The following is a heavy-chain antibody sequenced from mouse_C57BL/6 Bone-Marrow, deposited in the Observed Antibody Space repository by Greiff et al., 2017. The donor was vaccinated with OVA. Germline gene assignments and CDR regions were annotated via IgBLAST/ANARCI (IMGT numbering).Heavy chain of an antibody. D-gene: IGHD3-2*02. CDR1: GFTFSSYA. V-gene: IGHV5-4*01. CDR3: ARDIDSSGYDYAMDY. CDR2: ISDGGSYT. Sequence: EVKLVESGGGLVKPGGSLKLSCAASGFTFSSYAMSWVRQTPEKRLEWVATISDGGSYTYYPDNVKGRFTISRDNDKNNLYLQMSHLKSEDTAMYYCARDIDSSGYDYAMDYWGQGTSVTVSS. J-gene: IGHJ4*01.